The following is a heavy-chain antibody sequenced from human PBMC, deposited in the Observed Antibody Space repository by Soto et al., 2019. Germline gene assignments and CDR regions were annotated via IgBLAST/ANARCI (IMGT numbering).Heavy chain of an antibody. CDR3: AKSTGYSYGTNFDY. CDR2: ISYDGSNK. Sequence: GGSLRLSCAASGFTFSTYPMYWVRQAPGKGLEWVAVISYDGSNKYYADSVKGRFTISRDNSKNTLHVQMNSLRAEDTAVYYCAKSTGYSYGTNFDYWGQGTLVTVSS. V-gene: IGHV3-30*04. CDR1: GFTFSTYP. J-gene: IGHJ4*02. D-gene: IGHD5-18*01.